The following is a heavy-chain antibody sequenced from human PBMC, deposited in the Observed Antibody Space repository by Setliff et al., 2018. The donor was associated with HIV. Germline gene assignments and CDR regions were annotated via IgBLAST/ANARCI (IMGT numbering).Heavy chain of an antibody. V-gene: IGHV1-2*06. Sequence: GASVKVSCKASGYTLTSYYIHWVRQAPGEGLEWMGRINPNSGGTNYAQKFQGRVSVTGDTSISTAYMELSRLRSDDTAIYYCARGDTVVVSAAIRFELCGQGTLVTVSS. CDR2: INPNSGGT. J-gene: IGHJ1*01. CDR1: GYTLTSYY. CDR3: ARGDTVVVSAAIRFEL. D-gene: IGHD2-2*02.